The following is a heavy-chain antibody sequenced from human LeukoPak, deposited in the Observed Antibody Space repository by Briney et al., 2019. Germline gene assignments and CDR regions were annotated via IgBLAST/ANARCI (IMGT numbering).Heavy chain of an antibody. V-gene: IGHV3-43D*03. CDR3: AKDRQGVGATGFDY. Sequence: AGGSLRLSCAASGFTFDDYAMQWVRQAPGKGLEWVSLISWDGGSTYYADSVKGRFTISRDNSKNSLYLQMNSLRAEDTALYYCAKDRQGVGATGFDYWGQGTLVTVSS. J-gene: IGHJ4*02. CDR1: GFTFDDYA. CDR2: ISWDGGST. D-gene: IGHD1-26*01.